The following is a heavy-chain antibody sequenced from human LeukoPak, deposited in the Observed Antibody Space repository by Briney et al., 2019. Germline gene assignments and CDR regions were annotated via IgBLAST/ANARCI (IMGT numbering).Heavy chain of an antibody. J-gene: IGHJ4*02. Sequence: ASVKVSCKASGYTFTGYYMHWVRQAPGQGLEWMGWINPNSGGTNFGQKFQGRVTMTRDTSISTAYMELSRLRSDDTAVYYCARSEAGGATACGYWGQGTLVTVSS. CDR3: ARSEAGGATACGY. CDR2: INPNSGGT. D-gene: IGHD1-26*01. V-gene: IGHV1-2*02. CDR1: GYTFTGYY.